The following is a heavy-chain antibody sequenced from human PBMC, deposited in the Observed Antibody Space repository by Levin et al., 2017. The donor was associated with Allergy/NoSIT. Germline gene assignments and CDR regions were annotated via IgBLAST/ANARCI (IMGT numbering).Heavy chain of an antibody. CDR3: ARQVHCIGGSCRSEDHYGMDV. D-gene: IGHD2-15*01. CDR2: MYPSGSDT. J-gene: IGHJ6*02. V-gene: IGHV5-51*01. Sequence: KLGESLKISCKGSGYSFASYLIAWVRQMPGKGLEWMGSMYPSGSDTRYSPSFQGQVTMSADKSITTAYLHWGSLKASDTGMYYCARQVHCIGGSCRSEDHYGMDVWGQGTTVTVSS. CDR1: GYSFASYL.